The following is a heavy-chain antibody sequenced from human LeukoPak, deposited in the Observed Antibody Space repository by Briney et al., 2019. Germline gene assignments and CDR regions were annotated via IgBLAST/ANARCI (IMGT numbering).Heavy chain of an antibody. D-gene: IGHD6-13*01. J-gene: IGHJ6*03. CDR2: INPSGGST. CDR1: GYTFTSYY. V-gene: IGHV1-46*01. CDR3: GRCIPAAGRVNCYYMDV. Sequence: ASVKVSCKASGYTFTSYYMHWVRQAPGQGLEWMGIINPSGGSTSYAQKFQGRVTMTRDTSTSTAYMELSSLRSEDTAVYYCGRCIPAAGRVNCYYMDVWGTGTTVTISS.